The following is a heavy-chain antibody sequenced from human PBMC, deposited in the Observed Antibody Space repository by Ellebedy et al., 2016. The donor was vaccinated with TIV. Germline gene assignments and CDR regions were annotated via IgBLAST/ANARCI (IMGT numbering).Heavy chain of an antibody. J-gene: IGHJ4*02. CDR3: AGGPSRGY. D-gene: IGHD2-2*01. CDR1: GFTVSTNY. CDR2: IYSGGST. Sequence: GESLKISCAASGFTVSTNYMSWVRQAPAKGLEWVSLIYSGGSTNYADAVKGRFTISRDNSKNTLYLQMNSLSAEDTAVYYCAGGPSRGYWGQGTLVTVSS. V-gene: IGHV3-53*01.